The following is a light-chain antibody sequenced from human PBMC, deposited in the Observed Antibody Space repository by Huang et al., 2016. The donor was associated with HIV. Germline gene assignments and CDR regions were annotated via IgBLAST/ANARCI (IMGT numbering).Light chain of an antibody. CDR3: QQYNNWPPEYT. Sequence: EIVMTQSPATLSVSPGERATLSCRASQSINSDLAWYPQKPGQGPRLLIYGASTRATGIPARFSGIGSGTEFTLTISSLQSEDFAVYYCQQYNNWPPEYTFGQGTKLEIK. V-gene: IGKV3-15*01. J-gene: IGKJ2*01. CDR2: GAS. CDR1: QSINSD.